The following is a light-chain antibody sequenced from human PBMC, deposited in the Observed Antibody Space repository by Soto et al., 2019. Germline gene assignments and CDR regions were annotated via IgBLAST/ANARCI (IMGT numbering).Light chain of an antibody. CDR2: EVT. CDR3: NSYVGSNNYV. V-gene: IGLV2-8*01. CDR1: SSDVGRYNY. Sequence: QSALTQPPSASESPGQSVTISWIGTSSDVGRYNYVSWYQHHPGKAPKLIIYEVTKRPSGVPDRFSGSKSGNTACLTVSGLQADDEADYYCNSYVGSNNYVFGTGTKGTVL. J-gene: IGLJ1*01.